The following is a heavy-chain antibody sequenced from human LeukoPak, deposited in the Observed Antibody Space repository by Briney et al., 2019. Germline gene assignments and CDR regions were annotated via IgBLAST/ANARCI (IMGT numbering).Heavy chain of an antibody. CDR3: ARASRGYYDRNDAFDI. CDR2: ISYDGSNK. J-gene: IGHJ3*02. Sequence: GGSLRLSCAASGFTFSSYAMHWVRQAPGKGLEWVAVISYDGSNKYYADSVKGRFTISRDNSKNTLYLQMNSLRAEDTAVYYCARASRGYYDRNDAFDIWGQGTMVTVSS. D-gene: IGHD3-10*02. CDR1: GFTFSSYA. V-gene: IGHV3-30-3*01.